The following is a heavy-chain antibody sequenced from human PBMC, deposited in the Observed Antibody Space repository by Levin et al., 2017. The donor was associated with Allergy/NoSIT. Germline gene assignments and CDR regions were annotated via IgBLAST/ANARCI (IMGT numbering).Heavy chain of an antibody. Sequence: GGSRRLSCAVSGFPLSSSAMTWVRQAPGKGLEWVSIISSSGGQTLYADSVKGRFTISRDNSKNTLYLQMNNLRAEDTAVYYCATGPEIGPAYAMDVWGRGTTVTVSS. CDR3: ATGPEIGPAYAMDV. V-gene: IGHV3-23*01. CDR1: GFPLSSSA. D-gene: IGHD3-16*01. CDR2: ISSSGGQT. J-gene: IGHJ6*02.